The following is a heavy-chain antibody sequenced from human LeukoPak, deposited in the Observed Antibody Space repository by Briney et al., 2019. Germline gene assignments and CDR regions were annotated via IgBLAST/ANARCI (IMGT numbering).Heavy chain of an antibody. Sequence: SETLSLTCTVSGGSISSGGYYWSWIRQHPGKGLEWIGYIYYSGSTYYNPSLKSRATISVTTSKNQFSLKLSSVTAADTAVYYCARESRYYDSSGYSEPIQSVGPTDYWGQGTLVTVSS. V-gene: IGHV4-31*03. D-gene: IGHD3-22*01. CDR1: GGSISSGGYY. CDR3: ARESRYYDSSGYSEPIQSVGPTDY. CDR2: IYYSGST. J-gene: IGHJ4*02.